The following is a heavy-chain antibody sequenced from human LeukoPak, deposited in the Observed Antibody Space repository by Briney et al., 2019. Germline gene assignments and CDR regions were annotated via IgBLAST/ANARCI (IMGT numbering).Heavy chain of an antibody. Sequence: GGSLRLSCAASGFTFSSYSMNWVRQAPGKGLEWVSYISSSSSTIYYADSVKGRFTISRDNAKNSLYLQMNSLRAEDTAVYYCARWVGMATINDYYYYMDVWGKGTTVTVSS. D-gene: IGHD5-24*01. V-gene: IGHV3-48*04. CDR1: GFTFSSYS. J-gene: IGHJ6*03. CDR3: ARWVGMATINDYYYYMDV. CDR2: ISSSSSTI.